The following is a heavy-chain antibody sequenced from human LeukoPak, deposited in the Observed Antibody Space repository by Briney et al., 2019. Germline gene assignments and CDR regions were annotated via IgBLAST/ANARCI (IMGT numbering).Heavy chain of an antibody. D-gene: IGHD1-26*01. CDR1: GFTFSSYS. J-gene: IGHJ4*02. Sequence: PGGSLRLSCAASGFTFSSYSMNWVRQAPGKGLEWVSYISSSSTIYYADSVKGRFTISRDNAKNSLYLQMNSLRAEDTAVYYCARDGTQWELPTFDYWGQGTLVTVSS. CDR2: ISSSSTI. CDR3: ARDGTQWELPTFDY. V-gene: IGHV3-48*04.